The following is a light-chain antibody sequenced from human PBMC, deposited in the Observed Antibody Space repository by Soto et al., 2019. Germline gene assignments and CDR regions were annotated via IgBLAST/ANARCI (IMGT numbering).Light chain of an antibody. CDR1: SSDVGGYNY. CDR2: DVS. J-gene: IGLJ1*01. Sequence: ALAQPASVSGSPGQSIAISCTGTSSDVGGYNYVSWYQQHPGKAPKLMVYDVSNRPSGVSNRFSGSKSGNTASLTISGLQAEDEADYYCSSYTSSSTYVFGTVTKVTVL. CDR3: SSYTSSSTYV. V-gene: IGLV2-14*01.